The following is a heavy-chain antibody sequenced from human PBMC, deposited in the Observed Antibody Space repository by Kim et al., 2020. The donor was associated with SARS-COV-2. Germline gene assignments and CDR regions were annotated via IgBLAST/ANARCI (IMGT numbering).Heavy chain of an antibody. J-gene: IGHJ4*02. CDR3: ARGGDYGSGSYYSPHY. D-gene: IGHD3-10*01. V-gene: IGHV4-34*01. CDR1: GGSFSGYY. CDR2: INHSGST. Sequence: SETLSLTCAVYGGSFSGYYWSWIRQPPGKGLEWIGEINHSGSTNYNPSLKSRVTISVDTSKNQFSLKLSSVTAADTAVYYCARGGDYGSGSYYSPHYWGQGTLVTVSS.